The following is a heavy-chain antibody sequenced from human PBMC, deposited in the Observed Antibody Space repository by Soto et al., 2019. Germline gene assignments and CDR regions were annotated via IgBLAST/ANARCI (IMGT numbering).Heavy chain of an antibody. V-gene: IGHV3-30-3*01. CDR2: ISYDGSNK. J-gene: IGHJ4*02. D-gene: IGHD2-15*01. CDR3: ARDRKGIYCSGGSCYYFDY. Sequence: GGSLRLSCAASGFTFSSYAMHWVRQAPGKGLEWVAVISYDGSNKYYADSVKGRFTISRDNSKNTLYLQMNSLRAEDTAVYYCARDRKGIYCSGGSCYYFDYWGQGTLVTVSS. CDR1: GFTFSSYA.